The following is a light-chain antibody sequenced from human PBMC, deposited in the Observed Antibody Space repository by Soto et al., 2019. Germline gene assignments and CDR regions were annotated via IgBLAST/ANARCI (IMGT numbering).Light chain of an antibody. CDR3: QQYYSPPYT. CDR2: CAS. J-gene: IGKJ2*01. V-gene: IGKV4-1*01. CDR1: QSVLYSSNNKNY. Sequence: DIVMTQSPDSLAVSLGERATINCKSSQSVLYSSNNKNYLGWYQQKPGQTPKLLIYCASTRDSGVPDRFSGSGSGTDFSLTISSLQAEDVAVYYCQQYYSPPYTFGQGTRVEIK.